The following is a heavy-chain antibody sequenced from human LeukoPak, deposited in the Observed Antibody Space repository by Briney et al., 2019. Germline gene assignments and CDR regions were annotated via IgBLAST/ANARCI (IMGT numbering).Heavy chain of an antibody. Sequence: GAPVKVSCKASGYTFTSDGISWVRQASGQGLEWMGWIRTNDGATNYASKLQGRVTVTTDTSTSTAYMELRSLRSDDTALYYCVRDVQLGNFDYWGQGTVVTVSS. V-gene: IGHV1-18*01. CDR2: IRTNDGAT. CDR1: GYTFTSDG. D-gene: IGHD6-13*01. J-gene: IGHJ4*02. CDR3: VRDVQLGNFDY.